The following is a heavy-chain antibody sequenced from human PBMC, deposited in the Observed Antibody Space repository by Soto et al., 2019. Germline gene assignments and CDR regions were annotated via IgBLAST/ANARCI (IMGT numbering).Heavy chain of an antibody. CDR3: ARETSSSGYMGGYYYYYGLDV. CDR2: IWYDGTYK. J-gene: IGHJ6*02. CDR1: GFTFSSYG. Sequence: GGSLRLSCAASGFTFSSYGMHWVRQAPGKGLEWVAIIWYDGTYKYYADSVKGRFTVSRDNSENTLFLEMNSLRAEDTAVYYCARETSSSGYMGGYYYYYGLDVWGQGTTVTVSS. D-gene: IGHD3-22*01. V-gene: IGHV3-33*01.